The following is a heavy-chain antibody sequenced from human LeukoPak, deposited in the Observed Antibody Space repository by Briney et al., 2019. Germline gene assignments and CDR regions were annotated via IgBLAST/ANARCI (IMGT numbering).Heavy chain of an antibody. V-gene: IGHV4-4*07. CDR3: ARDVADSSSLDTFQKNYYYYYGMDV. Sequence: SETLSLTCTVSGGSISSHYWSWIRRPAGKGLEWVGRIYTSGSTYYNPSLKSRVTISVDTSKNQFSLKLSSVTAADTAVYYCARDVADSSSLDTFQKNYYYYYGMDVWGQGTTVTVSS. CDR1: GGSISSHY. J-gene: IGHJ6*02. CDR2: IYTSGST. D-gene: IGHD6-13*01.